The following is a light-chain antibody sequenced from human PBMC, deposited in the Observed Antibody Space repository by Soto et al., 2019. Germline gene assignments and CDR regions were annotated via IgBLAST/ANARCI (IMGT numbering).Light chain of an antibody. J-gene: IGKJ3*01. V-gene: IGKV3-20*01. CDR2: GAS. Sequence: EIVLTQSPGTLSLSPGERATLSCRASQSVSSSYLAWYQQKPGQAPRLLIYGASSRATVIPDRFSGSGSGTDFTLAISRLEPEDFAVYYCQQYGRSPFTFGPGTKVDIK. CDR1: QSVSSSY. CDR3: QQYGRSPFT.